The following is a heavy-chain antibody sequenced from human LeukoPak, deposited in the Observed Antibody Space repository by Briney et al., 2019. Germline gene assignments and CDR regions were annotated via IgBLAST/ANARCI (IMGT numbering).Heavy chain of an antibody. CDR3: ASQTPTYGSRPAEFDY. CDR2: IYYSGST. CDR1: GGSISSSSYY. V-gene: IGHV4-39*01. Sequence: KPSETLSLTCTVSGGSISSSSYYWGWIPQPPGKGLEWIGSIYYSGSTYYNPSLKSRVTISVDTSKNQFSLKLSSVTAADTAVYYCASQTPTYGSRPAEFDYWGQGTLVTVSS. D-gene: IGHD6-13*01. J-gene: IGHJ4*02.